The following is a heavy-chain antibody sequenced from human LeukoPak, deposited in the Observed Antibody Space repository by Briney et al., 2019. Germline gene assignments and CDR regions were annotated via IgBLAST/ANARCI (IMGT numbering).Heavy chain of an antibody. D-gene: IGHD3-22*01. CDR3: ARRGLLYYDSSGYYLDY. Sequence: SETLSLTCAVYGGSFSGYYWSWIRQPPGKGLEWIGEINHSGSTNYNPSLKSRVTISVDTSKNQFSLKLSSVTAADTAVYYCARRGLLYYDSSGYYLDYWGQGTLVTVSS. CDR2: INHSGST. J-gene: IGHJ4*02. V-gene: IGHV4-34*01. CDR1: GGSFSGYY.